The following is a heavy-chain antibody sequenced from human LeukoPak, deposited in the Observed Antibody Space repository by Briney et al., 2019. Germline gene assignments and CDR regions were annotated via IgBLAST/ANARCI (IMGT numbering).Heavy chain of an antibody. CDR1: GYTFTSYD. CDR3: ARADGGPYYDFWSGYYIWFDP. J-gene: IGHJ5*02. CDR2: MNPNSGNT. D-gene: IGHD3-3*01. V-gene: IGHV1-8*01. Sequence: ASVKVSCKASGYTFTSYDINWVRQAIGQGLEWMGWMNPNSGNTGYAQKFQGRVTMTRNTSISTAYMGLSSLRSEDTAVYYCARADGGPYYDFWSGYYIWFDPWGQGTLVTVSS.